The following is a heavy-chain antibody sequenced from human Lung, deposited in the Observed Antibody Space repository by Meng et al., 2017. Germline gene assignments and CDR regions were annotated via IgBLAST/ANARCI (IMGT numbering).Heavy chain of an antibody. J-gene: IGHJ4*02. CDR1: GGSFSDYS. Sequence: LQPWWAGLLKPSGARARTCVISGGSFSDYSRSWVRQRPGKGLEWIGEINHSGSTNYNPSLESRATISVDTSQNNLSLKLSSVTASDSAVYYCERGPTTMAHDFDYWGQGTLVTVSS. CDR3: ERGPTTMAHDFDY. CDR2: INHSGST. D-gene: IGHD4-11*01. V-gene: IGHV4-34*01.